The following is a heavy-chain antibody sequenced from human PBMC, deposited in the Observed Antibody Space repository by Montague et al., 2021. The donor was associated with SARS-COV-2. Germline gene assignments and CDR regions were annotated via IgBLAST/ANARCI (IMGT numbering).Heavy chain of an antibody. CDR2: IYYTGST. J-gene: IGHJ3*01. CDR1: GGSIINSIYY. V-gene: IGHV4-39*01. Sequence: SETLSLTCTVSGGSIINSIYYWGWIRQPPGKGLEWIGSIYYTGSTYYXXXLESRVTISMNTSNNQFFLKLTSVTAADTAVYYCARPGRGYSYGLDAFEVWGQGTMVTVSS. CDR3: ARPGRGYSYGLDAFEV. D-gene: IGHD5-18*01.